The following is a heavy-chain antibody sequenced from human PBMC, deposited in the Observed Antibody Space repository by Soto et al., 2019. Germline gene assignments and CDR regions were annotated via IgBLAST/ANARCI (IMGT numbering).Heavy chain of an antibody. CDR3: ARDWRHDYGDYWYFDL. Sequence: EVQLVESGGGLVQPGGSLRLSCAASGFTFSSYSMNWVRQAPGKGLEWVSYISNSSSTIYYADSVKGRFTISRDNAKNSLYLQMNSLRDEDTAVYYCARDWRHDYGDYWYFDLWGRGTLVTVSS. CDR1: GFTFSSYS. D-gene: IGHD4-17*01. J-gene: IGHJ2*01. CDR2: ISNSSSTI. V-gene: IGHV3-48*02.